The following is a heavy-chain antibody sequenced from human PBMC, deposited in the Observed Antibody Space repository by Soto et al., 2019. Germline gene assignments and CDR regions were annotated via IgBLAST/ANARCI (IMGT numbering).Heavy chain of an antibody. D-gene: IGHD2-15*01. CDR1: GFTFSSYA. CDR3: AKRIKGGPYYYYYYMDV. Sequence: GGSLRLSCAASGFTFSSYAMSWVRQAPGKGLEWVSAISGSGGSTYYADSVKGRFTISRDNSKNTLYLQMNSLRAEDTAVYYCAKRIKGGPYYYYYYMDVWGKGTTVTVSS. CDR2: ISGSGGST. V-gene: IGHV3-23*01. J-gene: IGHJ6*03.